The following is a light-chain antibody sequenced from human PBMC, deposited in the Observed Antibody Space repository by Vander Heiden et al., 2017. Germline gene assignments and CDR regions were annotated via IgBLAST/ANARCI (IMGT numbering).Light chain of an antibody. Sequence: EIVLTQSPATLSLSPGERATLSCRASPSVSGYLAWYQQKSGQAPRLLIYDASNRATGIPARFSGSGSGTDFTRTISSLEPEDFAVYYCQQRRRWPPYTFGQGTKLEI. V-gene: IGKV3-11*01. CDR3: QQRRRWPPYT. CDR2: DAS. J-gene: IGKJ2*01. CDR1: PSVSGY.